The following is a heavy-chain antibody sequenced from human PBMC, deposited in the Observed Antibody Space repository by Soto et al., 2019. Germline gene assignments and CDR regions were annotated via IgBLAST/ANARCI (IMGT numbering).Heavy chain of an antibody. V-gene: IGHV3-7*02. J-gene: IGHJ4*02. Sequence: EVQLVESGGGLVQPGGSLRLSCEASGFTFSSRWMTWVRQGPGKGLEWVANIKQDENGKDYVDSVKGRFTISRDNAKKSLYLQRNSLRAADTAVYYCATHDGPAAAGLVLDFWGQGTLVTVSS. CDR1: GFTFSSRW. CDR2: IKQDENGK. D-gene: IGHD6-13*01. CDR3: ATHDGPAAAGLVLDF.